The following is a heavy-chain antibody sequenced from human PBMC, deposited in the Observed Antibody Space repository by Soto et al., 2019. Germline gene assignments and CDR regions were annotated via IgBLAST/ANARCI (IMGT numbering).Heavy chain of an antibody. V-gene: IGHV1-18*01. Sequence: SVKVSCKASGYTFTSYGISWVRQAPGQGLEWMGWISAYNGNTNYAQKLQGRVTMTTDTSTSTAYMELRSLRSDDTAVYYCARDPRRLRFLEWLPAGYYYYYGMDVWGQGTTVTVSS. CDR2: ISAYNGNT. J-gene: IGHJ6*02. CDR3: ARDPRRLRFLEWLPAGYYYYYGMDV. CDR1: GYTFTSYG. D-gene: IGHD3-3*01.